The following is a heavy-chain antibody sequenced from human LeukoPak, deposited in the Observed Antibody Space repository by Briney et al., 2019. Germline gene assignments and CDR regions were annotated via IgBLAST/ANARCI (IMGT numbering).Heavy chain of an antibody. V-gene: IGHV4-61*02. J-gene: IGHJ3*01. CDR2: IYSSGST. CDR1: GGSINSGIYY. D-gene: IGHD4-17*01. Sequence: PSETLSLTCTVSGGSINSGIYYWSWIRQSAGKGLEWIGRIYSSGSTNYNPSLKSRVTMSVDTSKNQFSLKLSSVTAADAAVYYCARGVTTYWAFDVWGQGTMVTVSS. CDR3: ARGVTTYWAFDV.